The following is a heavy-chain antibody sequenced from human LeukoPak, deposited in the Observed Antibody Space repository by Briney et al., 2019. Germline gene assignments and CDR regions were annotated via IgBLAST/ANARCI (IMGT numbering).Heavy chain of an antibody. CDR1: GFTFSNYA. J-gene: IGHJ4*02. D-gene: IGHD3-9*01. Sequence: GASLRLSCVASGFTFSNYAMSWVRQAPGKGLVGVLAIMVMGGNTYYANSGKGRFTISRDNSKNTVFLQMNSLRAEDTAVYYCAKWGDYDVLTGYYVSDYWGQGTLVTVSS. V-gene: IGHV3-23*01. CDR3: AKWGDYDVLTGYYVSDY. CDR2: IMVMGGNT.